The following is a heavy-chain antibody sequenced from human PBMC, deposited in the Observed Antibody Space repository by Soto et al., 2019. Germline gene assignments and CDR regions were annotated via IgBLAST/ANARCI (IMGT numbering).Heavy chain of an antibody. V-gene: IGHV3-30*18. J-gene: IGHJ4*02. CDR2: ISYDGSNK. CDR1: GFTFSSYG. Sequence: QVQLVESGGGVVQPGRSLRLSCAASGFTFSSYGMHWVRQAPGKGLEWVAVISYDGSNKYYADSVKGRFTISRDNSKNTLYLQMNSLRGEDTAVYYCAKDAGSQSLVSNVDYWGQGTLVTVSS. CDR3: AKDAGSQSLVSNVDY. D-gene: IGHD6-19*01.